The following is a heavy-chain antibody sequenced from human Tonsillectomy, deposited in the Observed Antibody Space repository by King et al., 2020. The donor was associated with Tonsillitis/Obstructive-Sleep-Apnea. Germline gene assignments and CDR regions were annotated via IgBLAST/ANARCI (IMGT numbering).Heavy chain of an antibody. CDR2: IDPSDSQT. D-gene: IGHD5-12*01. CDR1: GYRFTTYW. Sequence: EVQLVQSGAEVREPGASLRISCKASGYRFTTYWISWVRQLPGKGLEWMGRIDPSDSQTNYSPSFQGHVTISSDNSITTAHLQWSSLRASDTAMYYCTRHPPSGYGNDYWGQGTLVTVSS. CDR3: TRHPPSGYGNDY. J-gene: IGHJ4*02. V-gene: IGHV5-10-1*01.